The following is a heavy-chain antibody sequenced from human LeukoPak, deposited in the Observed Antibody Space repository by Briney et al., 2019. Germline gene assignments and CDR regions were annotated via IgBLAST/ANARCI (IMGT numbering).Heavy chain of an antibody. CDR2: IYTSGST. CDR3: ARDRDDYVWGSYRFGYGYFDY. J-gene: IGHJ4*02. Sequence: SETLSLTCTVSGGSISSGSYYWSWIRQPAGKGLEWIGRIYTSGSTNYNPSLKSRVTISVDTSKNQFSLKLSSVTAADTAVYYCARDRDDYVWGSYRFGYGYFDYWGQGTLVTVSS. CDR1: GGSISSGSYY. V-gene: IGHV4-61*02. D-gene: IGHD3-16*02.